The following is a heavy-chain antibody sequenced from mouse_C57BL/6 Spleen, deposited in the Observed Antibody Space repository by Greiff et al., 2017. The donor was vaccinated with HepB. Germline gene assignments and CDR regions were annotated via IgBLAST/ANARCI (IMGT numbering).Heavy chain of an antibody. CDR2: IYPGDGDT. J-gene: IGHJ4*01. CDR3: ARPLRTYYAMDY. Sequence: VQVVESGAELVKPGASVKISCKASGYAFSSYWMNWVKQRPGKGLEWIGQIYPGDGDTNYNGKFKGKATLTADKSSSTAYMQLSSLTSEDSAVYFCARPLRTYYAMDYWGQGTSVTVSS. D-gene: IGHD1-1*01. CDR1: GYAFSSYW. V-gene: IGHV1-80*01.